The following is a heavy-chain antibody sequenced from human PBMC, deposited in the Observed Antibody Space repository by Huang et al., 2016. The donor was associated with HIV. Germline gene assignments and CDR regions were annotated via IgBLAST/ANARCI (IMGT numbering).Heavy chain of an antibody. CDR1: GGSIRSSVYH. J-gene: IGHJ6*03. V-gene: IGHV4-39*01. D-gene: IGHD3-10*01. CDR3: ARHREGPVAYYSGWGSHLNYMDV. CDR2: IYYKGST. Sequence: QLLLQESGPGLVKPSEALALTCAVSGGSIRSSVYHWGWIRQPPGKGRGWIGSIYYKGSTHYSPSLKRRVTIAVDTAKNLFFLNLTSMTAADTAVYYCARHREGPVAYYSGWGSHLNYMDVWGRGRTVVVSS.